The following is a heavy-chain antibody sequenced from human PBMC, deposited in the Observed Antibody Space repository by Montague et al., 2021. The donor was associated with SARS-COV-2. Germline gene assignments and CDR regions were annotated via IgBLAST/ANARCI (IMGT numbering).Heavy chain of an antibody. CDR2: IYYSGST. Sequence: SETLSLTCTVSGGSISGSSYCWGWIRQPPGKGLEWIGSIYYSGSTYYNPSLKSRVTISVDTSKNQFSLKLSSVTAADTAVYYCARVGRQQLVRLSGMDVWGQGTTVTVSS. V-gene: IGHV4-39*07. D-gene: IGHD6-13*01. CDR3: ARVGRQQLVRLSGMDV. CDR1: GGSISGSSYC. J-gene: IGHJ6*02.